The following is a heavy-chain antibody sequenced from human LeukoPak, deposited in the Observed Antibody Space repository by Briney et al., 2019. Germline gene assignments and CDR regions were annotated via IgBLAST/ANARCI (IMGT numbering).Heavy chain of an antibody. V-gene: IGHV3-30*18. D-gene: IGHD1/OR15-1a*01. J-gene: IGHJ4*02. CDR3: AKGEHGDY. CDR2: ISYDGSNK. Sequence: GGSLRLSCAASGFTFSSYWMSWVRQAPGKGLEWVAVISYDGSNKYYADSVKGRFTISRDNSKNTLYLQMNSLRAEDTAVYYCAKGEHGDYWGQGTLVTVSS. CDR1: GFTFSSYW.